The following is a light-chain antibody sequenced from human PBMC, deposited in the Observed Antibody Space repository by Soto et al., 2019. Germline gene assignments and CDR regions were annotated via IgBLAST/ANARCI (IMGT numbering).Light chain of an antibody. CDR2: GAS. CDR3: QQYRSSPRT. Sequence: EFVLTQSPATLSVSPGERATLSCRASQTVNSYYLAWYQQKPGQAPRLLISGASSRAAGIPDRFSGSGSGTDFTLTISKLEPEDFAVYYCQQYRSSPRTFGQGTKVDIK. CDR1: QTVNSYY. V-gene: IGKV3-20*01. J-gene: IGKJ1*01.